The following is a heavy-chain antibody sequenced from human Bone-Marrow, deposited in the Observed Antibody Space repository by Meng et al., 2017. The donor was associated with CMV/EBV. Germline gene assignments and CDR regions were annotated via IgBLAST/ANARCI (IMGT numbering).Heavy chain of an antibody. CDR1: GGSFSGYY. J-gene: IGHJ6*02. Sequence: GSLRLSCAVYGGSFSGYYWSWIRQPPGKGLEWIGEINHSGSTNYNPSLKSRVTISVDTSKNQFSLKLSSVTAADTAVYYCARGRDFVWSDGMDVWGQGTTVTVSS. D-gene: IGHD3-3*01. CDR2: INHSGST. CDR3: ARGRDFVWSDGMDV. V-gene: IGHV4-34*01.